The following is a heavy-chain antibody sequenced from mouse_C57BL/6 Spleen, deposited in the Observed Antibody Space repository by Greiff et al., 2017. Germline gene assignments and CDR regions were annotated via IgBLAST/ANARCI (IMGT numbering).Heavy chain of an antibody. CDR3: ARSGDGYSMDY. Sequence: QVQLQQPGPELVKPGASVKLSCKASGYTFTSYDINWVKQRPGRGLEWIGRIYPRDGSTKYNEKFKGKATLTVDTSSSTAYMELSSLTSEDSAVYFCARSGDGYSMDYWGQGTSVTVSS. V-gene: IGHV1-85*01. D-gene: IGHD2-3*01. CDR2: IYPRDGST. CDR1: GYTFTSYD. J-gene: IGHJ4*01.